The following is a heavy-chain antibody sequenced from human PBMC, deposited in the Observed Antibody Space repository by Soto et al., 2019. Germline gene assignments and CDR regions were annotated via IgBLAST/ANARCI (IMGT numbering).Heavy chain of an antibody. V-gene: IGHV1-69*02. D-gene: IGHD3-10*01. Sequence: QVQLVQSGAEVKKPGSSVKVSCKASGGTFSSYTISWVRQAPGQGLEWMGRIIPTPGIANCAQKFQGRVTITADKATSTAYMELSSLRSEDTAVYHCASITMVRGVIFAGMDVWGQGTTVTVSS. CDR3: ASITMVRGVIFAGMDV. CDR2: IIPTPGIA. CDR1: GGTFSSYT. J-gene: IGHJ6*02.